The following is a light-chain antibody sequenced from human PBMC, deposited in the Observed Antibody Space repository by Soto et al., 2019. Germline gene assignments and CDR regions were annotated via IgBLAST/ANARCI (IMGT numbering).Light chain of an antibody. V-gene: IGKV3-20*01. CDR2: GAS. J-gene: IGKJ4*01. CDR3: QQYGSSLLT. Sequence: EIVLPQSAGTLSLSPGERATLSWGAGQSVSNTYLAWYQQKSGQAPRLVIYGASNRATGIPDRFSGSGSGTDFNLTISRLEPEDFAVYYCQQYGSSLLTFGGGTKVDIK. CDR1: QSVSNTY.